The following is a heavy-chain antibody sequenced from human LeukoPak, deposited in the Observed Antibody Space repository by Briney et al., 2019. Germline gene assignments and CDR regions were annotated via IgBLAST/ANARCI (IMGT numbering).Heavy chain of an antibody. D-gene: IGHD5-18*01. CDR3: ARLYGYDY. V-gene: IGHV3-30-3*01. CDR1: GFTFSSYA. CDR2: ISYDGSNK. Sequence: PGGSLRLSCAASGFTFSSYAMHWVRQAPGKGLEWVAVISYDGSNKYYADSVKGRFTISRDNSKNTLYLQMYSLRAEDTAVYYCARLYGYDYWGQGTLVTVSS. J-gene: IGHJ4*02.